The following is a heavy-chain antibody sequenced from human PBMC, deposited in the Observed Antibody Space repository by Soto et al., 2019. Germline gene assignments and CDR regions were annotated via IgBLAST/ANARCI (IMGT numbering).Heavy chain of an antibody. J-gene: IGHJ6*02. CDR2: VSAYNGNS. CDR1: AYTFTSYG. CDR3: ARIADCRTTSCSFPSRFHVRGYSYYYGLDV. V-gene: IGHV1-18*04. D-gene: IGHD2-2*01. Sequence: QVQLVQSGAEVKKPGASVKVTCKASAYTFTSYGISWVRQAPGQGLEWVGWVSAYNGNSNYAQKYEGRVTMTTDTSTSTADMELSSLRSADTAGYYCARIADCRTTSCSFPSRFHVRGYSYYYGLDVWGQGTTVTVSS.